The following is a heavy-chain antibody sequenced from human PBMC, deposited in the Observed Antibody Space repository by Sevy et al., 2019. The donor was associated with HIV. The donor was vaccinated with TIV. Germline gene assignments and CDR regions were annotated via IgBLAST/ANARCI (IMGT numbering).Heavy chain of an antibody. CDR1: GYTFTGYY. V-gene: IGHV1-2*02. CDR3: ARGGLTTVVTGYYYYMDV. Sequence: ASVKVSCKASGYTFTGYYMHWVRQAPGQGLEWMRWINPNSGGTNYAQKFQGRVTMTRDTSISTAYMELSRLRSDDTAVYYCARGGLTTVVTGYYYYMDVWGKGTTVTVSS. CDR2: INPNSGGT. D-gene: IGHD4-17*01. J-gene: IGHJ6*03.